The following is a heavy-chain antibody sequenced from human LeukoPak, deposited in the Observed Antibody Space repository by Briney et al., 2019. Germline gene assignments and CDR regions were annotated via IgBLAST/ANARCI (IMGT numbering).Heavy chain of an antibody. J-gene: IGHJ4*02. D-gene: IGHD1-1*01. CDR2: IYYSGST. CDR1: GGSISSSSYY. CDR3: ARVPHRWRVLDY. V-gene: IGHV4-39*07. Sequence: PSETLSLTCTVSGGSISSSSYYWCWIRQPPGKGLEWIGSIYYSGSTYYNPSLKSRVTISVDTSKNQFSLKLSSVTAADTAVYYCARVPHRWRVLDYWGQGTLVTVSS.